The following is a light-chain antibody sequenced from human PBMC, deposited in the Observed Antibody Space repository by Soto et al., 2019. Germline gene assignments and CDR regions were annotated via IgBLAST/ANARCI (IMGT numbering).Light chain of an antibody. J-gene: IGKJ1*01. Sequence: EIVLTQSPSTLSLSPGERATLSCRASQSVRSYLAWYQQKPGQAPRLLIYDASNMLIGIPARFSGSGSGTDFTLTISSLEPEDFAAYYCQQCSSWPRTFGQGTKVEIK. V-gene: IGKV3-11*01. CDR3: QQCSSWPRT. CDR1: QSVRSY. CDR2: DAS.